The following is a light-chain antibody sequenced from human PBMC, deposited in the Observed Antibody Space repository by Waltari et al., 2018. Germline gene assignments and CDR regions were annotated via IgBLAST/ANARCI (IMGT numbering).Light chain of an antibody. CDR3: QQYYSYPWT. CDR2: AAS. J-gene: IGKJ1*01. Sequence: AIRMTQSPSSLSASTGDRVTITCRASQGISSYLAWYQQKPRKAPKLLIYAASTLQGGVPSRFSGSGSGTDFTLTISCLQSEDFATYYCQQYYSYPWTFGQGTKVEIK. V-gene: IGKV1-8*01. CDR1: QGISSY.